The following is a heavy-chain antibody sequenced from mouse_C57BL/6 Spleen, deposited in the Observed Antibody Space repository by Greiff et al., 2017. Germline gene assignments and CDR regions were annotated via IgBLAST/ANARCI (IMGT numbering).Heavy chain of an antibody. CDR2: ISDGGSYT. J-gene: IGHJ2*01. Sequence: EVQLVESGGGLVKPGGSLKLSCAASGFTFSSYAMSWVRQTPEKRLEWVATISDGGSYTYYPDNVKGRFTISRDNAKNNLYLQMSHLKSEDTAMYYCARDGVPYYYGSSVYFDYWGKGTTLTVSS. CDR1: GFTFSSYA. D-gene: IGHD1-1*01. CDR3: ARDGVPYYYGSSVYFDY. V-gene: IGHV5-4*01.